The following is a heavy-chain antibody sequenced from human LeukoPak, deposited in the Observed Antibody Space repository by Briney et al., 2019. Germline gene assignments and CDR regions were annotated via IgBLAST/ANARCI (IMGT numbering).Heavy chain of an antibody. J-gene: IGHJ3*01. CDR3: VRDDGIGLDAFDV. V-gene: IGHV6-1*01. CDR2: TYYRSKWYN. Sequence: SQTLSLTCAVSGDSVSSNSAAWNWIRQSPSRGLEWLGRTYYRSKWYNDYAVSVKSRITINPDTSKNQFSLQLNSVTPEDTAVYYCVRDDGIGLDAFDVWSPGTMVTDSS. CDR1: GDSVSSNSAA. D-gene: IGHD1-14*01.